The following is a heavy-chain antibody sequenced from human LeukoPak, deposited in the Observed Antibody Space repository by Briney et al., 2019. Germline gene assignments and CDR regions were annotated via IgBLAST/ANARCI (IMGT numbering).Heavy chain of an antibody. CDR3: ARGYCSSTSCATKPPQPSWFDP. D-gene: IGHD2-2*01. CDR2: INHSGST. CDR1: GGSFSGYY. J-gene: IGHJ5*02. Sequence: SETLSLTCAVYGGSFSGYYWSWICQPPGKGLEWIGEINHSGSTNYNPSLKSRVTISVDTSKNQFSLKLSSVTAADTAVYYCARGYCSSTSCATKPPQPSWFDPWGQGTLVTVSS. V-gene: IGHV4-34*01.